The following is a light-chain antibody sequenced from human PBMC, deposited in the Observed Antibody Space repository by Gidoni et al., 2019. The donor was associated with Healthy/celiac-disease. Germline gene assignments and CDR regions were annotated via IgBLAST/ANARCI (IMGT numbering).Light chain of an antibody. V-gene: IGKV3-11*01. CDR2: DAS. J-gene: IGKJ1*01. CDR3: QQRSNWPPT. Sequence: EIVLTQSPATLSLSPGERATLSCRANQSVSSYLAWYQQKPGQAPRLLIYDASNRATGIPARFSGSGSGTYFTLTISSLEPEDFAVYYCQQRSNWPPTFGQGTKVEIK. CDR1: QSVSSY.